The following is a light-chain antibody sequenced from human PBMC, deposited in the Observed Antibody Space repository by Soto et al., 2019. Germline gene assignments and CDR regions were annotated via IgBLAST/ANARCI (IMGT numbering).Light chain of an antibody. V-gene: IGKV3-20*01. Sequence: EIVLTQSPGTLSLSPGDRATFFCWASQSVSSSYLAWYQQKPGQAPRLLIYGASSRATGIPDRFSGSGSGTAFTLTISRLEPEDFAVYYCQQYGSALATFGGGTKVEIK. CDR1: QSVSSSY. CDR3: QQYGSALAT. CDR2: GAS. J-gene: IGKJ4*01.